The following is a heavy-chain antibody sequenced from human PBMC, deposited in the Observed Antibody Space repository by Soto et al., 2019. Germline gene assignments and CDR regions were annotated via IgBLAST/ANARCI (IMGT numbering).Heavy chain of an antibody. CDR1: GYSFLNYW. Sequence: LGESLKISCKTSGYSFLNYWIGWVRQMPGKGLEWMGIIYPGDSDAGYSPSFQGQVTISADKSISTVYLQWSSLKASDTAMYYCARHIVDTSMTASFNYWGQGTQVTVSS. V-gene: IGHV5-51*01. D-gene: IGHD5-18*01. CDR3: ARHIVDTSMTASFNY. CDR2: IYPGDSDA. J-gene: IGHJ4*02.